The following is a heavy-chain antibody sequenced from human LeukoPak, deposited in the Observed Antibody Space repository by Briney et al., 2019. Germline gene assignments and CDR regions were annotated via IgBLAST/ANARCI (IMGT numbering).Heavy chain of an antibody. J-gene: IGHJ5*02. D-gene: IGHD3-22*01. CDR2: IIPIFGTA. Sequence: SVKVSGKASGYTFTSYYMHWVRQAPGQGLEWMGGIIPIFGTANYAQKFQGRVTITADESTSTAYMELSSLRSEDTAVYYCARGQYYYDSSGLAGNNWFDPWGQGTLVTVSS. CDR3: ARGQYYYDSSGLAGNNWFDP. V-gene: IGHV1-69*13. CDR1: GYTFTSYY.